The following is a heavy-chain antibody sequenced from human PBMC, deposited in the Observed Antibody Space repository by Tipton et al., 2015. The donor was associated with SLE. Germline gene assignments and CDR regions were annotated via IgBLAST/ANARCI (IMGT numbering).Heavy chain of an antibody. V-gene: IGHV4-39*01. J-gene: IGHJ6*02. CDR3: ARGMVTWRGAILGVDV. CDR2: VYYTGST. Sequence: TLSLTCTVSGGSISGSFYYWGWIRQPPGKGLEWIVSVYYTGSTYNNPSLKSRVSVSVDTAKNQLSLKLTSVTAADTAVYYCARGMVTWRGAILGVDVWGQGTTVNVSS. CDR1: GGSISGSFYY. D-gene: IGHD2-21*02.